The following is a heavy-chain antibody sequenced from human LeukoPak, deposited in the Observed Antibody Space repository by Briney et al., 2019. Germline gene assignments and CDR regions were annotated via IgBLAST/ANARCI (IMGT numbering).Heavy chain of an antibody. J-gene: IGHJ4*02. D-gene: IGHD2-2*01. CDR2: ISSSSSTI. Sequence: PGGSLRLSCAASGFTFSSYSMNWVRQAPGKGPEWVSYISSSSSTIYYADSVKGRFTISRDNAKNSLYLQMNSLRAEDTAVYYCARDEMGYCSSTSCAHDYWGQGTLVTVSS. CDR3: ARDEMGYCSSTSCAHDY. CDR1: GFTFSSYS. V-gene: IGHV3-48*01.